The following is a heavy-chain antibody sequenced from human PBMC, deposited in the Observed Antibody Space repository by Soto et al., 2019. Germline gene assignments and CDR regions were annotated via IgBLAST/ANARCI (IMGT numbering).Heavy chain of an antibody. CDR3: ARGSDSSSSSAQMYYYYGMDV. D-gene: IGHD6-6*01. CDR2: IGTAGDT. Sequence: GGSLRLSCAASGFTFSSYDMHWVRQATGKGLEWVSAIGTAGDTYYPGSVKGRFTISRENAKNSLYLQMNSLRAEDTAVYYCARGSDSSSSSAQMYYYYGMDVWGQGTTVTVSS. CDR1: GFTFSSYD. V-gene: IGHV3-13*01. J-gene: IGHJ6*02.